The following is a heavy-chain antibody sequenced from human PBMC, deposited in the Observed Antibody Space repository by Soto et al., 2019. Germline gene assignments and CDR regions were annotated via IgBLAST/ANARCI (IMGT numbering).Heavy chain of an antibody. Sequence: PGGSLRLSCAASGLTFDDYAMHWVRQAPGKGLEWVSGISWNSGSIGYADSVKGRFTISRDNAKNSLYLQMNSLRAEDTALYYCAKDIRGYLTTAFDIWGQGTMVTVSS. D-gene: IGHD3-10*01. J-gene: IGHJ3*02. CDR2: ISWNSGSI. V-gene: IGHV3-9*01. CDR3: AKDIRGYLTTAFDI. CDR1: GLTFDDYA.